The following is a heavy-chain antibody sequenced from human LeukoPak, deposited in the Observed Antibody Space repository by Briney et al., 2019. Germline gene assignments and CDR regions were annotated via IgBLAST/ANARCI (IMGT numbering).Heavy chain of an antibody. V-gene: IGHV3-23*01. CDR2: ISDSGGRT. CDR1: GIALSNYG. J-gene: IGHJ4*02. Sequence: GGSLRLSCAVSGIALSNYGMSWVRQAPGKGLEWVAGISDSGGRTNYADSVKGRFTISRDIPKNTLYLQMNSLRAEDTAVYFCAKRDVVIRVILVGFHKEAYYFDSWGQGALVTVSS. D-gene: IGHD3-22*01. CDR3: AKRDVVIRVILVGFHKEAYYFDS.